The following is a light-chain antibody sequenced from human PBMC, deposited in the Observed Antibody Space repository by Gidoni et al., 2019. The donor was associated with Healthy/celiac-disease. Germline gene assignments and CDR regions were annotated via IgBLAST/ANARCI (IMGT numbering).Light chain of an antibody. J-gene: IGKJ4*01. CDR2: DAS. Sequence: DIQMTQSPSSLSASVGDRVTITCQASQDISNYLNWYQQKPGKVPKLLIYDASNLETGVPSRFSGSGSGTEFNFTISSLQPEDIATYYCQQYDNLPLTFGGGTKVEIK. CDR3: QQYDNLPLT. V-gene: IGKV1-33*01. CDR1: QDISNY.